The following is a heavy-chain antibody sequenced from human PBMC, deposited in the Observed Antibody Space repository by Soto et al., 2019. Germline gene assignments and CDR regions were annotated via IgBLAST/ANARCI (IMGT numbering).Heavy chain of an antibody. J-gene: IGHJ4*02. CDR1: GLSFSYYY. Sequence: GSLRLSGAPAGLSFSYYYMSWIRQAPGKGLEWVSYISSSGSTICYADSVKGRFTISRDNAKNSLYLQRNSLRAEDTAVYYCARRIGRDCPDYWGQGTLVSVPS. V-gene: IGHV3-11*01. D-gene: IGHD2-21*02. CDR3: ARRIGRDCPDY. CDR2: ISSSGSTI.